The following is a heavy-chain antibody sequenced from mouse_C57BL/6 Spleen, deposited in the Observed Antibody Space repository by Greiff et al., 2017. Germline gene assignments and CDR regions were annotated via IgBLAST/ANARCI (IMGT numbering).Heavy chain of an antibody. Sequence: QVQLQQPGAELVKPGASVKLSCKASGYTFTSYWMHWVKQRPGRGLEWIGRIDPNSGGTKYNEKFKSKATLTVDKPSSTAYMQLSSLTSEDSAVYYCAGADYYGSSQTPYYAMDYWGQGTSVTVSS. CDR2: IDPNSGGT. D-gene: IGHD1-1*01. J-gene: IGHJ4*01. V-gene: IGHV1-72*01. CDR1: GYTFTSYW. CDR3: AGADYYGSSQTPYYAMDY.